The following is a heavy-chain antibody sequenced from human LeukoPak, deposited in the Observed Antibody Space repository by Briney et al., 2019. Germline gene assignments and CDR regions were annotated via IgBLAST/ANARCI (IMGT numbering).Heavy chain of an antibody. CDR3: VKGSAAARPYYFEY. CDR2: ISGGGGST. J-gene: IGHJ4*02. V-gene: IGHV3-23*01. Sequence: GGSLRLSCAASGFTFSRYSMNWVRQAPGKGLEWVSVISGGGGSTYFADSVKGRFTISRDNSKNTLFLQMSSLRAEDTAIYYCVKGSAAARPYYFEYWGQGTLVTVSS. CDR1: GFTFSRYS. D-gene: IGHD6-6*01.